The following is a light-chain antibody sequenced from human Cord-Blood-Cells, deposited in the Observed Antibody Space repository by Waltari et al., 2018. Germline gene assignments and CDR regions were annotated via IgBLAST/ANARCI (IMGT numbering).Light chain of an antibody. CDR1: SSDVGGYNY. Sequence: QSALTQPASVSGSPGQSITISCTGTSSDVGGYNYFSWYQQHPGKAPKLMIYDVSNRPSGVSNRFSGAKSGNTASLTIYGLQAEDEADYYCSSYTSSSTWVFGGGTKLTVL. J-gene: IGLJ3*02. CDR3: SSYTSSSTWV. V-gene: IGLV2-14*01. CDR2: DVS.